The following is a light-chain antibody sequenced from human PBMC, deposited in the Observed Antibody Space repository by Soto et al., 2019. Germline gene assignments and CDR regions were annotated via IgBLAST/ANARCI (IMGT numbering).Light chain of an antibody. CDR1: QRVSISY. CDR2: GPS. Sequence: VLPQSPGTLSVSPGERTTLFFRSSQRVSISYLAWYQHKPGQAPRLLIDGPSNRATGIPDRFSGSGSATDFTLTISRLEPEDFAVYYCQQYDTSPPPFGGGAKVDIK. CDR3: QQYDTSPPP. J-gene: IGKJ4*01. V-gene: IGKV3-20*01.